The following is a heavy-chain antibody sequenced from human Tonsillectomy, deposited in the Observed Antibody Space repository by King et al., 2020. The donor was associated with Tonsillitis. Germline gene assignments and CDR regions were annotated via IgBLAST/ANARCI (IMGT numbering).Heavy chain of an antibody. CDR3: ARSRWTETFDS. J-gene: IGHJ4*02. D-gene: IGHD3/OR15-3a*01. V-gene: IGHV1-3*01. Sequence: QLVQSGAEVKKPGASVKISCKASGYTYSNYALHWVRQAPGQRPEWMGWINSDNGDTKYSQNVQGRVTITWDTSASTSHMEMRSLTSEDTSVYYCARSRWTETFDSWGQGTLVTVSS. CDR2: INSDNGDT. CDR1: GYTYSNYA.